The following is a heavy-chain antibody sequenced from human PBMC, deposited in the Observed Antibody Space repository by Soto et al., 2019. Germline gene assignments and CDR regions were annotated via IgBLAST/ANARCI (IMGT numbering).Heavy chain of an antibody. CDR1: GGTFSTFG. Sequence: GASVKVSCKTSGGTFSTFGISWVRQAPGQGLEWMGGIIPFFGTAEYSQKFEDRITITADESTNTVYMDLRSLTSEDTAIYYCARTAPMDAGDKYYYDFWGQGALVTVPQ. CDR2: IIPFFGTA. J-gene: IGHJ4*02. V-gene: IGHV1-69*13. D-gene: IGHD3-16*01. CDR3: ARTAPMDAGDKYYYDF.